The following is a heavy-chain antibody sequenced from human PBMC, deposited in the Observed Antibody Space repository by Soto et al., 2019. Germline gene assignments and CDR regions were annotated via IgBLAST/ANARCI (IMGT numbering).Heavy chain of an antibody. CDR1: GDSISSGGYY. V-gene: IGHV4-39*01. CDR3: ARQRTSVVTQAYFDV. J-gene: IGHJ4*02. Sequence: ETLSPIGTITGDSISSGGYYWRWICQPPRKGVEWIGSIYYSGSTYNNPSLRSRVAMSIDTSKDQFSLKLKSVTAADMALYFCARQRTSVVTQAYFDVWGPASVVTASS. D-gene: IGHD2-21*02. CDR2: IYYSGST.